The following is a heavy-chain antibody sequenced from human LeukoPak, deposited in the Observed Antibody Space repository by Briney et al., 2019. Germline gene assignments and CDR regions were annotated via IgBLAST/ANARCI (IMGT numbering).Heavy chain of an antibody. CDR1: GFTFSSYA. J-gene: IGHJ4*02. D-gene: IGHD2-15*01. CDR2: IRSRGDGGTT. CDR3: TQGSGQYFDY. V-gene: IGHV3-15*07. Sequence: GGSLRLSCAASGFTFSSYAMNWVRQAPGKGLEWVGRIRSRGDGGTTDFAAPVKGRFTISRDDSKNTLYLQMNSLTSEDTAVYYCTQGSGQYFDYWGQGTLVTVSS.